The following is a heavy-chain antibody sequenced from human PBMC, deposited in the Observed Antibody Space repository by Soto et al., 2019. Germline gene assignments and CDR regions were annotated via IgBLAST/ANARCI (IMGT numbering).Heavy chain of an antibody. D-gene: IGHD3-10*02. CDR1: GESLSAYY. V-gene: IGHV4-34*01. CDR3: ARVTVYVPLLFPCLDV. J-gene: IGHJ6*02. CDR2: INQSGST. Sequence: PSETLSLTCAVYGESLSAYYWTWIRQPPGKGLEWIGEINQSGSTNYNPSLKSRVTMSADTSKKHFSLKVTSVTAADTAVYYCARVTVYVPLLFPCLDVWGPGTSVTVSS.